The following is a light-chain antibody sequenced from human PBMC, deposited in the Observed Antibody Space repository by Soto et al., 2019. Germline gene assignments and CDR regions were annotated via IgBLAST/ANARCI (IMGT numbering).Light chain of an antibody. Sequence: AIQLPQSPSSLSAYVGDRVTITCRASQGISSAVAWYQQKPGKPPKLLMYDASSLESGVPPRFSGSGSGTDFTLSISSLQPEDFATYYCQQFNNYPLTSCQWALLEIK. V-gene: IGKV1D-13*01. CDR1: QGISSA. CDR2: DAS. CDR3: QQFNNYPLT. J-gene: IGKJ5*01.